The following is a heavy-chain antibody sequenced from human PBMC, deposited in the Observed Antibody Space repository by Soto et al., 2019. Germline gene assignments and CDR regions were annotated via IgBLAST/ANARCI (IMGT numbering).Heavy chain of an antibody. J-gene: IGHJ5*02. V-gene: IGHV4-31*03. CDR3: ARLNPIVVVPTARGWFDP. Sequence: QVQLQESGPGLVKPSQTLSLTCTVSGDSISSGGYYWSRIRQSPGKGLEWIGYIFYSGYSYYNPSLKSRLFISVDTSKNHCSLRLSSVTAADTAVYYCARLNPIVVVPTARGWFDPWGQGALVTVSS. CDR1: GDSISSGGYY. CDR2: IFYSGYS. D-gene: IGHD2-2*01.